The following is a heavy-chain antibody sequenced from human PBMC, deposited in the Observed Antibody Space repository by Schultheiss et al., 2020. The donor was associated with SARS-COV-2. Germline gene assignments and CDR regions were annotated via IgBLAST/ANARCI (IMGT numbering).Heavy chain of an antibody. Sequence: GGSLRLSCAASGFTFSSYWMHWVRQAPGKGLVWVSGISWNSGSIGYADSVKGRFTISRDNAKNSLYLQMNSLRAEDTALYYCAKGSIHYYDSSGYLDWWGQGTLVTVSS. CDR1: GFTFSSYW. D-gene: IGHD3-22*01. J-gene: IGHJ4*02. V-gene: IGHV3-9*01. CDR3: AKGSIHYYDSSGYLDW. CDR2: ISWNSGSI.